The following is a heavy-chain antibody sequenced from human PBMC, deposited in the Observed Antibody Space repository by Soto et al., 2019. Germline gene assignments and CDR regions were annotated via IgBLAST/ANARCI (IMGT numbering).Heavy chain of an antibody. J-gene: IGHJ3*02. V-gene: IGHV4-39*07. Sequence: SETLSLTCTVSGGSISSGGYYWSWVRQPPGKGLEWIGEIYHSGSTNYNPSLKSRVAISVDKSKNQFSLKLSSVTAADTAVYYCARVLGNDAFDIWGQGTMVTVS. CDR1: GGSISSGGYY. D-gene: IGHD3-3*02. CDR3: ARVLGNDAFDI. CDR2: IYHSGST.